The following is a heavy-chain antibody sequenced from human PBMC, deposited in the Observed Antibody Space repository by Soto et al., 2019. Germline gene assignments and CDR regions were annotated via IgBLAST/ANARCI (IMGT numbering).Heavy chain of an antibody. J-gene: IGHJ6*02. Sequence: QLQLQESGPGLVKPSETLSLTCTVSGGSISSGPYSWGWIRQPPGEGLEWIGTFHYSESTYYNPSPESRVTISVDTSKNQFSLKVSSVTVADTAVYYCARLGGYCSSTKCYGYYGMDVWGQGTTVTVSS. CDR3: ARLGGYCSSTKCYGYYGMDV. V-gene: IGHV4-39*01. D-gene: IGHD2-2*01. CDR2: FHYSEST. CDR1: GGSISSGPYS.